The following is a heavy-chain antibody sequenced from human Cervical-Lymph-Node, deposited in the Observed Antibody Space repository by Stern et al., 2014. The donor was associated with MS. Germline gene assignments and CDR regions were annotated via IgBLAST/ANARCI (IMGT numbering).Heavy chain of an antibody. Sequence: QVQLQESGPGLVKPSQTLSLTCTVSGGSISSGGYYWSWIRQHPGKDLRWIGYFYYSGSPYYNPTLKGRVAIAVDTSKNQFSLKLSSVTAADTAVYYCARFVRTLDIVATALGSSGWFFDYWGQGTLVTVSS. CDR3: ARFVRTLDIVATALGSSGWFFDY. CDR1: GGSISSGGYY. D-gene: IGHD5-12*01. J-gene: IGHJ4*02. V-gene: IGHV4-31*03. CDR2: FYYSGSP.